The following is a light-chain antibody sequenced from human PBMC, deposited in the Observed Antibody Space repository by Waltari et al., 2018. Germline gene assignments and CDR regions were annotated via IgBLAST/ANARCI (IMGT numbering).Light chain of an antibody. CDR3: ASYTSTNTVI. CDR2: DVA. J-gene: IGLJ2*01. Sequence: QSALTQPASVSASPGQSITISCTGTSSDIGGYHYVSWYQQHPGKVPKLMIYDVARWPSGVSNRFSGSKSCNTASLTISILQAEDESYYYCASYTSTNTVIFGGGTKVTVL. CDR1: SSDIGGYHY. V-gene: IGLV2-14*03.